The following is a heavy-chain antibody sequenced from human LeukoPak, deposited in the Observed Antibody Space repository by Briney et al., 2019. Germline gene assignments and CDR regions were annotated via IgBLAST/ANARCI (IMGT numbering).Heavy chain of an antibody. CDR1: GGSISSYY. J-gene: IGHJ4*02. Sequence: SETLSLTCTVSGGSISSYYWSWIRQPPGKGLEWIGYIYYSGSTNYNPSLKSRVTISVDTSKNQFSLKLSSVTAADTAVYYCAAGFGWNGKDYWGQGTLVTVSS. CDR3: AAGFGWNGKDY. D-gene: IGHD1-1*01. V-gene: IGHV4-59*01. CDR2: IYYSGST.